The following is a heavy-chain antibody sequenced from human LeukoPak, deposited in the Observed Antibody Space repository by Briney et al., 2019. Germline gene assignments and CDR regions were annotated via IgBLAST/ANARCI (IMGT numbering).Heavy chain of an antibody. CDR2: IYTSGST. J-gene: IGHJ4*02. V-gene: IGHV4-4*07. CDR1: GGSISSYY. CDR3: ARVKKGGSSAYYFDY. Sequence: PSETLSLTCTVSGGSISSYYWSWIRQPAGKGLEWIGRIYTSGSTNYNPSLKSRVTMSVDTSKNQFSLKLSSVTAADTAVYYCARVKKGGSSAYYFDYWGQGTLVTVSS. D-gene: IGHD2-15*01.